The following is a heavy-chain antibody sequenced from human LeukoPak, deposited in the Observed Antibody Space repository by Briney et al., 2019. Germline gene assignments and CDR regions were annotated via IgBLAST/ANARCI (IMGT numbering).Heavy chain of an antibody. CDR1: GFTFSSYW. V-gene: IGHV3-7*03. CDR3: ARGGGLDV. D-gene: IGHD3-16*01. Sequence: GGSLRLSCAASGFTFSSYWRNWARQAPGKGLEWVASINHNGDVNYYVDSVKGRFTISRDNAKNSLYLQMSNLRAEDTAVYFCARGGGLDVWGQGATVTVSS. CDR2: INHNGDVN. J-gene: IGHJ6*02.